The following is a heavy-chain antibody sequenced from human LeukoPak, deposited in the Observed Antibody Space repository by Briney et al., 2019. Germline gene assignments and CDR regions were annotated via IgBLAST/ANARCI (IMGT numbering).Heavy chain of an antibody. CDR3: AKVYGGSVVSWYNY. V-gene: IGHV3-23*01. CDR2: ISGSGGST. J-gene: IGHJ4*02. CDR1: GFTFSSYA. D-gene: IGHD6-13*01. Sequence: GGSLRLSCAASGFTFSSYAMSWVRQAPGRGLEWVSAISGSGGSTYYADSVKGRFTISRDNSKNTLYLQMNSLRAEDTAVYYCAKVYGGSVVSWYNYWGQGTLVTVSS.